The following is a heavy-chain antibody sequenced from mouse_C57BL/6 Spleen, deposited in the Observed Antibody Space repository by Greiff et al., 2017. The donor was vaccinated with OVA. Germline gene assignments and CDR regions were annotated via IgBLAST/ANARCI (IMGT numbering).Heavy chain of an antibody. CDR2: INPNNGGT. CDR1: GYTFTDYY. D-gene: IGHD1-1*01. CDR3: ARRRIYYYGSSTGYFDY. Sequence: VQLQQSGPELVKPGASVKISCKASGYTFTDYYMNWVKQSHGKSLEWIGDINPNNGGTSYNQKFKGKATLTVDKSSSTAYMELRSLTSEDSAVYYCARRRIYYYGSSTGYFDYWGQGTTLTVSS. J-gene: IGHJ2*01. V-gene: IGHV1-26*01.